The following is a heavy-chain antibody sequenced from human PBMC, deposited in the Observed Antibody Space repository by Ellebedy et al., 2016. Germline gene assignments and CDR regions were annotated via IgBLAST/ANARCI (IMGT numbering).Heavy chain of an antibody. Sequence: SETLSLXXAVSGDSISSNNWWNWVRQPPGKGLEWIGEVYHGGSTNYNPSLKSRVSISVDKSKNQFSLKLSSVTAADTAVYYCARQNSSGYYYEYYFDYWGQGTLVTVSS. D-gene: IGHD3-22*01. CDR2: VYHGGST. CDR3: ARQNSSGYYYEYYFDY. V-gene: IGHV4-4*02. J-gene: IGHJ4*02. CDR1: GDSISSNNW.